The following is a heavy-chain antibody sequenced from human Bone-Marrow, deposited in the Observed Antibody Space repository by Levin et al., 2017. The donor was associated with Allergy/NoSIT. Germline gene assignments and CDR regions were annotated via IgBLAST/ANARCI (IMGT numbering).Heavy chain of an antibody. D-gene: IGHD3-22*01. CDR1: GGSISSRGHY. V-gene: IGHV4-31*03. Sequence: PSETLSLTCTVSGGSISSRGHYWTWIRQHPGKGLEWIGYIYYSGSTYYNPSLQSRVTISVDTSKHQFSLRLSSVTAADTAVYYCATGLTFYSESSGYFWRPYYFDSWGRGTLVTVSS. CDR3: ATGLTFYSESSGYFWRPYYFDS. CDR2: IYYSGST. J-gene: IGHJ4*02.